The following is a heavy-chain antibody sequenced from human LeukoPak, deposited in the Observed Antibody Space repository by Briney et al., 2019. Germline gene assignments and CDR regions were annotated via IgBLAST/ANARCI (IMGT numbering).Heavy chain of an antibody. Sequence: PGGSLRLSRAASGFIFSHYGMSWVRQAPGTGLEWVASIRDRGDSTYYAVSVKGRFTISRDNSKNTLDLRMHSLRAEDSAIYYCTKDLSGSDWVADFWGQGTLVTVSS. V-gene: IGHV3-23*01. CDR1: GFIFSHYG. CDR3: TKDLSGSDWVADF. J-gene: IGHJ4*02. D-gene: IGHD1-26*01. CDR2: IRDRGDST.